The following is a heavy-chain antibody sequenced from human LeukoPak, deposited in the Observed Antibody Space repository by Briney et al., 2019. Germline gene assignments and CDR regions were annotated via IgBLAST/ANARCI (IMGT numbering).Heavy chain of an antibody. Sequence: GGSLRLSCAASGFIFNSYGMHWVRQAPGKGLEWVANIKTDGSLIYYVDSVKGRFTISRDNAKNSLYLQMNSLRVEDTAVYYCARDLNWETYWGQGTLVSVSS. CDR2: IKTDGSLI. J-gene: IGHJ4*02. CDR3: ARDLNWETY. D-gene: IGHD7-27*01. V-gene: IGHV3-7*01. CDR1: GFIFNSYG.